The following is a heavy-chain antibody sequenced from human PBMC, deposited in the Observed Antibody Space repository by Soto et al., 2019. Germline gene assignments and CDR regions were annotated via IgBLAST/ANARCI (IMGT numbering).Heavy chain of an antibody. CDR1: GGTFSSYA. V-gene: IGHV1-69*01. CDR2: IIPIFGTA. CDR3: ARDLHRGYDFLFWSGFDP. D-gene: IGHD5-12*01. Sequence: QVQLVQSGAEVKKPGSSVKVSCKASGGTFSSYAISWVRQAPGQGLEWMGGIIPIFGTANYAQKFQGRVTITADESTSTAYMELSSLRSEDTAVYYCARDLHRGYDFLFWSGFDPWGQGTLVTVSS. J-gene: IGHJ5*02.